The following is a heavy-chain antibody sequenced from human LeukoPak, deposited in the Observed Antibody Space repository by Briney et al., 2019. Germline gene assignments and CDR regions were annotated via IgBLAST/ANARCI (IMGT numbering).Heavy chain of an antibody. CDR1: GGTFSSYA. D-gene: IGHD3-10*01. J-gene: IGHJ4*02. CDR2: IIPIFGTA. CDR3: ARRASPITLVRGALDY. V-gene: IGHV1-69*06. Sequence: AASVKVSCKASGGTFSSYAISWVRQAPGQGLEWMGGIIPIFGTANYAQKFQGRVTITADKSTSTAYMELSSLRSEDTAVYYCARRASPITLVRGALDYWGQGTLVTVSS.